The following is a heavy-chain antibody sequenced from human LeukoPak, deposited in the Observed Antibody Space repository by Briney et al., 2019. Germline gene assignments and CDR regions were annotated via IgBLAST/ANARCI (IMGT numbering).Heavy chain of an antibody. CDR2: ITGSGGNT. V-gene: IGHV3-23*01. Sequence: GGSLRLSCAASGFIFSSYSVSWVRQAPGKGLEWVSVITGSGGNTYYVDSVKGRFTISKDNSKNTVYLQMSSLRVDDTAVYYCAKAASSSWPSYYYGMDVWGQGTTVTVSS. D-gene: IGHD6-13*01. CDR1: GFIFSSYS. CDR3: AKAASSSWPSYYYGMDV. J-gene: IGHJ6*02.